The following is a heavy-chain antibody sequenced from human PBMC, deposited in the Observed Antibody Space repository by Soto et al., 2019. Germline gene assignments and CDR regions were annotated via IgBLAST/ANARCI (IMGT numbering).Heavy chain of an antibody. V-gene: IGHV3-30-3*01. D-gene: IGHD6-13*01. Sequence: QVQLVESGGGVVQPGRSLRLSCAASGFTFSSYAMHWVRQAPGKGLEWVAVISYDGSNKYYADSVKGRFTISRDNSKNTLYLQMNSLRAEDTAVYYCARGLAAAGNWFDPWGQGTLVTVSS. CDR2: ISYDGSNK. CDR1: GFTFSSYA. CDR3: ARGLAAAGNWFDP. J-gene: IGHJ5*02.